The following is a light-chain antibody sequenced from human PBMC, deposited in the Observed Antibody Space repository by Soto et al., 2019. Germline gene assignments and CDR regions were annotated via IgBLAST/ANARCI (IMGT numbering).Light chain of an antibody. CDR3: QQRSNWPPWVT. CDR2: ATS. Sequence: EIVLTQSPATLYVSPGETATLSCRASQSLSSNVAWYQQRPRQAPRLLIYATSSRASDVPARFSGTGSGTEFTLTIASLQSEDFAIYYCQQRSNWPPWVTFGQGTKVDIK. CDR1: QSLSSN. V-gene: IGKV3-15*01. J-gene: IGKJ1*01.